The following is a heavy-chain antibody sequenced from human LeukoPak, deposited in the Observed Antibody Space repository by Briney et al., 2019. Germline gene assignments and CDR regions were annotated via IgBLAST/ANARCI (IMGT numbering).Heavy chain of an antibody. D-gene: IGHD1-26*01. V-gene: IGHV3-30*04. CDR2: ISYDGSNK. CDR3: ARGVGQDAFDI. Sequence: GGSLRLSCAASGFTFSSYAMHWVRQAPGKGLEWVAVISYDGSNKYYADSVKGRFTISRDNSKNTLYLQMNSLRAEDTAVYYCARGVGQDAFDIWGQGTMVIVSS. CDR1: GFTFSSYA. J-gene: IGHJ3*02.